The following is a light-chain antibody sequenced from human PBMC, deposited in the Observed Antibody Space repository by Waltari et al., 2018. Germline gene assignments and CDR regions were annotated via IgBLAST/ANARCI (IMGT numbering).Light chain of an antibody. CDR2: DAS. CDR3: QQRYDWPLT. CDR1: QSVSTY. J-gene: IGKJ4*01. Sequence: EIVFTQSPANLSLSPGERATLSCRASQSVSTYFAWYQQKSGLPPRLLIYDASNRATDIPARFSGSGSGTDFTLTISSLEPEDFAVYYCQQRYDWPLTFGGGTKMEIK. V-gene: IGKV3-11*01.